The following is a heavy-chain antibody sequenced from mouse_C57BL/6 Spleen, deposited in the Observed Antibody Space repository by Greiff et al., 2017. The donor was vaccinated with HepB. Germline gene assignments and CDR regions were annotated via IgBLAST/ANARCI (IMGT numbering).Heavy chain of an antibody. Sequence: EVQLQQSGPGLVKPSQTVFLTCTVTGISITTGNYRWSWIRQFPGNKLEWIGYIYYSGTITYNPSLTSRTTITRDTPKNQFFLEMNSLPAEDTASYYCARGGIFYAMDYWGQGTSVTVSS. V-gene: IGHV3-5*01. CDR3: ARGGIFYAMDY. J-gene: IGHJ4*01. CDR2: IYYSGTI. CDR1: GISITTGNYR.